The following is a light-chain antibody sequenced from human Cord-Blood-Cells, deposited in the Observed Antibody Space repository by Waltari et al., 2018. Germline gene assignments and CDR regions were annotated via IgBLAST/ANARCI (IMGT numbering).Light chain of an antibody. V-gene: IGLV2-23*01. CDR2: EGS. CDR1: SSYAGSYNS. CDR3: CSYAGSSTVV. Sequence: QTALTQPPSVSGSPGQSIHISCPGTSSYAGSYNSCSWYQQHPGKAPKLMVYEGSKRPSGVSNRFSGSKSGNTASLTISGLQAEDEADYYCCSYAGSSTVVFGGGTKLTVL. J-gene: IGLJ2*01.